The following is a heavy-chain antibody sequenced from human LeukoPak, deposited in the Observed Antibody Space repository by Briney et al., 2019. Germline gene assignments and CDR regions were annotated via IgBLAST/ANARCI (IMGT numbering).Heavy chain of an antibody. D-gene: IGHD3-16*02. V-gene: IGHV3-21*01. Sequence: PGGSLRLSCAASGFTFSTYSMNWVRQAPGKGLEWVSSISGSSSYIYYADSVKGRFTISRDSAQNSLYLQMNSLRAEDTAVYYCARGQSYRWFDPWGQGTLVTVSS. CDR3: ARGQSYRWFDP. J-gene: IGHJ5*02. CDR2: ISGSSSYI. CDR1: GFTFSTYS.